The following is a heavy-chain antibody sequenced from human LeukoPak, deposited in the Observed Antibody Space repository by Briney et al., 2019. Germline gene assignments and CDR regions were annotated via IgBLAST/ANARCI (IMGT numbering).Heavy chain of an antibody. Sequence: ASVKVSCKASGYTFTSYDINWVRQATGQGLEWMGWMNPNSGNTGYAQKFQGRVTMTRNTSISTAYMELSSLRSEDPAVYYCGRVLHELWLFVYYYYGMDVWGQGTTVTVSS. CDR2: MNPNSGNT. CDR3: GRVLHELWLFVYYYYGMDV. D-gene: IGHD5-18*01. CDR1: GYTFTSYD. V-gene: IGHV1-8*01. J-gene: IGHJ6*02.